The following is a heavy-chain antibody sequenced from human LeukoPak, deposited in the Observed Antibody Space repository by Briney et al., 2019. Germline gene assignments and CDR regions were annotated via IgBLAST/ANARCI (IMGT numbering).Heavy chain of an antibody. V-gene: IGHV4-34*01. CDR1: GGSFSGYY. Sequence: SETLSLTCAVYGGSFSGYYWSWTRQPPGKGLEWIGEINHSGSTNYNPSLKSRVTISVDTSKNQFSLKLSSVTAADTAVYYCARRIRYCSGGSCYFDYWGQGTLVTVSS. CDR3: ARRIRYCSGGSCYFDY. D-gene: IGHD2-15*01. CDR2: INHSGST. J-gene: IGHJ4*02.